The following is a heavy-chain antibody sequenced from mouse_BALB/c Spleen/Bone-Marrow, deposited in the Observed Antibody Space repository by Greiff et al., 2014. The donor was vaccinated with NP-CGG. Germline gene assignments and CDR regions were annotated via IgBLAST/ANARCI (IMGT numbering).Heavy chain of an antibody. J-gene: IGHJ4*01. V-gene: IGHV1-7*01. CDR3: ARGYYVMDY. Sequence: QVQLQQSGAELAKPGASVKMSCKASGYTLTSYWMHWVKQRPGQGLEWIGYINPSSGYTEFSQRFKDKATLTADRSSSTAYMQLSSLTSEDSAAYYCARGYYVMDYWGQGTSVTVSS. CDR1: GYTLTSYW. CDR2: INPSSGYT.